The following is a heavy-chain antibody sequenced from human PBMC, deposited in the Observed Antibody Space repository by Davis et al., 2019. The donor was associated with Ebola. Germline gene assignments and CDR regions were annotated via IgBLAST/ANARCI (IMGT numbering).Heavy chain of an antibody. Sequence: PGGSLRLSCAASGFTFDDYAMHWVRQAPGKGLEWVSGISWNSGSIGYADSVKGRFTISRDNAKNSLYLQMNSLRAEDMALYYCAKSRLNSGDAFDIWGQGTMVTVSS. V-gene: IGHV3-9*03. D-gene: IGHD7-27*01. CDR3: AKSRLNSGDAFDI. J-gene: IGHJ3*02. CDR1: GFTFDDYA. CDR2: ISWNSGSI.